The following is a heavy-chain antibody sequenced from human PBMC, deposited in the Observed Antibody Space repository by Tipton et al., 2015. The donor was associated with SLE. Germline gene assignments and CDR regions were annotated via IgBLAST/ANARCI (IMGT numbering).Heavy chain of an antibody. Sequence: TLSLTCRVSGGSISGYFWNWVRQPPGKGLEWIGYIYSSGSTSYNSSLKSRVTISVDTSKNQFSLKLSSVTAADTAVYYCARCYSNYEYFQHWGQGTLVTVSS. J-gene: IGHJ1*01. CDR1: GGSISGYF. V-gene: IGHV4-4*09. CDR2: IYSSGST. CDR3: ARCYSNYEYFQH. D-gene: IGHD4-11*01.